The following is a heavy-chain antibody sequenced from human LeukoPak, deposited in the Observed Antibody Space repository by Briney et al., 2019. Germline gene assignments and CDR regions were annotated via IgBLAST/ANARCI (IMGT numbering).Heavy chain of an antibody. Sequence: GGSLRLSCAASGFTFDDYGMSWVRQAPGKGLEWVSSISSSSSYIYYADSVKGRFTISRDNAKNSLYLQMNSLRAEDTAVYYCARDRGDIVVVPAADWGQGTLVTVSS. CDR2: ISSSSSYI. CDR1: GFTFDDYG. CDR3: ARDRGDIVVVPAAD. V-gene: IGHV3-21*01. J-gene: IGHJ4*02. D-gene: IGHD2-2*01.